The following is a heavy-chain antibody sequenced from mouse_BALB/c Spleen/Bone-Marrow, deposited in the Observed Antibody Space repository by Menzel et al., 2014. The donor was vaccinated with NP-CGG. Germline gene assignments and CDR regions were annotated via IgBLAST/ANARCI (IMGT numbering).Heavy chain of an antibody. CDR2: IWAGGST. J-gene: IGHJ3*01. Sequence: QVQLQQSGPGLVAPSQSLSITCTVSGFSLTSYGVHWVRQPPGKGLEWLGVIWAGGSTNYNSALMSRLSISKDNSKSQVFLKMNSLQTDDTAMYYCASPIYYEYPLFAYWGQGTLVTVSA. CDR1: GFSLTSYG. V-gene: IGHV2-9*02. D-gene: IGHD2-4*01. CDR3: ASPIYYEYPLFAY.